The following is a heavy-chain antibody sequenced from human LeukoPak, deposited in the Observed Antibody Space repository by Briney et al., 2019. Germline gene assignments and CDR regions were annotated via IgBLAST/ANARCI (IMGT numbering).Heavy chain of an antibody. Sequence: GGSLRLSCAASEITFSSYAMGWVRQAPGKGLECVVSITGSGGIAYYADSVRGRFTISRDNTNNTLSLHMTSLGVEDTAVYYCAKDGCPTCYFVYYYYGIEVWGQGTTVTVSS. J-gene: IGHJ6*02. CDR1: EITFSSYA. D-gene: IGHD2-15*01. CDR3: AKDGCPTCYFVYYYYGIEV. V-gene: IGHV3-23*01. CDR2: ITGSGGIA.